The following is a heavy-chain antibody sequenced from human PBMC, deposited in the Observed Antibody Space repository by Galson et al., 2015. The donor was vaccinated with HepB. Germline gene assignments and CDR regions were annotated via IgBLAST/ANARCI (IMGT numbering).Heavy chain of an antibody. V-gene: IGHV3-21*01. CDR2: ISSSSSYI. J-gene: IGHJ6*02. CDR1: GFTFSSYS. CDR3: ARDYSSSWYNGPYYYYGMDV. Sequence: SLRLSCAASGFTFSSYSMNWVRQAPGKGLEWVSSISSSSSYIYYADSVKGRFTISRDNAKNSLYLQMNSLRAEDTAVYYCARDYSSSWYNGPYYYYGMDVWGQGTTVTVSS. D-gene: IGHD6-13*01.